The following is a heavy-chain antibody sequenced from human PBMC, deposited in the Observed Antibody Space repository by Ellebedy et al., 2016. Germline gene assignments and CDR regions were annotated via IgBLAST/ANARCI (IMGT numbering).Heavy chain of an antibody. V-gene: IGHV3-30*18. Sequence: GESLKISXAASGFLFSRYGIHWVRQAPGKGLEWVAVTSHDGTKKEFGDSVRGRSTISRDNFKNTLYLQMNNLRGEDTATYYCAKGFYDNYNYGMDVWGRGTTVTVSS. CDR1: GFLFSRYG. CDR2: TSHDGTKK. CDR3: AKGFYDNYNYGMDV. D-gene: IGHD3-22*01. J-gene: IGHJ6*02.